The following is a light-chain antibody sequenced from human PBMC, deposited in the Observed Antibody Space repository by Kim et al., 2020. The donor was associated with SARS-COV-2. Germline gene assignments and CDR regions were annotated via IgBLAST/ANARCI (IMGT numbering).Light chain of an antibody. V-gene: IGKV3-20*01. CDR2: AAS. Sequence: SPGERATLPCRASQTISSSYLAWYQQRPGQAPRLLIYAASTRATDIPDRFIGSGSGTDFTLTISRLEPEDFAVYYCQQYGRSLWTFGQGTKVDIK. CDR1: QTISSSY. J-gene: IGKJ1*01. CDR3: QQYGRSLWT.